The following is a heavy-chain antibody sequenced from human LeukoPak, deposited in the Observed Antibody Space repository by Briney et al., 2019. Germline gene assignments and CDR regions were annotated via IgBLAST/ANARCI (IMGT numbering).Heavy chain of an antibody. CDR1: GLTFSSYW. Sequence: PGGSLRLSCAASGLTFSSYWMSWVRQAPGKGLEWVANIKEDGSEKNYVDSVKGRFTISRDNAKNSLYLQMNSLRADDTAVYYCARVGATFYYYYYYMDVWGTGTTVTVSS. CDR2: IKEDGSEK. D-gene: IGHD1-26*01. CDR3: ARVGATFYYYYYYMDV. V-gene: IGHV3-7*01. J-gene: IGHJ6*03.